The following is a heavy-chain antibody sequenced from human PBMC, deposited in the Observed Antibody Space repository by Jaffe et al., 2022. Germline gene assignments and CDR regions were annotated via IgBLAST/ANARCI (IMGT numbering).Heavy chain of an antibody. D-gene: IGHD3-16*02. J-gene: IGHJ4*02. CDR1: GGSISSSSYY. CDR3: ARHTPEKDYDYIWGSYRLPYYFDY. CDR2: IYYSGST. Sequence: QLQLQESGPGLVKPSETLSLTCTVSGGSISSSSYYWGWIRQPPGKGLEWIGSIYYSGSTYYNPSLKSRVTISVDTSKNQFSLKLSSVTAADTAVYYCARHTPEKDYDYIWGSYRLPYYFDYWGQGTLVTVSS. V-gene: IGHV4-39*01.